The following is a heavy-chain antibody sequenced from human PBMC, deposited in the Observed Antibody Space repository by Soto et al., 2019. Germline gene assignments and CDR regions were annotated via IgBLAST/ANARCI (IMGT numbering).Heavy chain of an antibody. CDR2: IAYDGRNK. V-gene: IGHV3-30*04. J-gene: IGHJ6*02. D-gene: IGHD1-7*01. CDR3: ARDQGGTTLYYHGMDV. CDR1: GFTFSSYA. Sequence: PGGSLRLSCAASGFTFSSYAMHWVRQAPGKGLEWVAVIAYDGRNKYYADSVKGRFTISRDNSKNTLYLQMNSLRPEDTAVYHCARDQGGTTLYYHGMDVWGQGTTVTVSS.